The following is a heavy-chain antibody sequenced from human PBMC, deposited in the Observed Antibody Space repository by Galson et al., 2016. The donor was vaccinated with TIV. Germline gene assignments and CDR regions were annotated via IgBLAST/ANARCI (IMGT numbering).Heavy chain of an antibody. D-gene: IGHD6-6*01. CDR2: ISSSGSPI. CDR1: GFTFSSSK. V-gene: IGHV3-48*03. J-gene: IGHJ4*02. CDR3: SISSEDY. Sequence: SLRLSCAASGFTFSSSKMNWVRQAPGKGLEWVSYISSSGSPIYYTDSVKDRFTIARNNAKNSLYLQMNSLRAEDTAVYYCSISSEDYWGQGTLVTVSS.